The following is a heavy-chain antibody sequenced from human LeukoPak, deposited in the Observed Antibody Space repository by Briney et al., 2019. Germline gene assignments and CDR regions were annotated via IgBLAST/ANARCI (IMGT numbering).Heavy chain of an antibody. CDR3: ARITTNYYYDSSGYRDY. J-gene: IGHJ4*02. CDR1: RYTFTSYD. Sequence: GASVKVSCKASRYTFTSYDINWVRQATGQGLEWMGWMSPSSGNTGYAQKFQGRVTMTRNTSISTAYMELSSLRSEDTAVYYCARITTNYYYDSSGYRDYWGQGTLVTVSS. CDR2: MSPSSGNT. V-gene: IGHV1-8*01. D-gene: IGHD3-22*01.